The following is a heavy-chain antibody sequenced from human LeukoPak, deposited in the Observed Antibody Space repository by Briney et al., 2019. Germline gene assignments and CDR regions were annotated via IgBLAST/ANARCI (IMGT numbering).Heavy chain of an antibody. Sequence: QPGGSLRLSCAASGFTFSSYAMSWVRQAPGKGLEWVSAISGSGGSTYYADSVRGRFTISRDNSKTTLYLQMNSLRAEDTAEYYCAKLLGYYGSGSYYHLYGMDVWGQGTTVTVSS. V-gene: IGHV3-23*01. D-gene: IGHD3-10*01. CDR3: AKLLGYYGSGSYYHLYGMDV. CDR2: ISGSGGST. CDR1: GFTFSSYA. J-gene: IGHJ6*02.